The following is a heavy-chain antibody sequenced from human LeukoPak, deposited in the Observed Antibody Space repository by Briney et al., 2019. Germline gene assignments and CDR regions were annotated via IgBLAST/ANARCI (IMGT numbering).Heavy chain of an antibody. D-gene: IGHD2-2*01. V-gene: IGHV1-2*02. CDR1: EYTFTDYY. CDR3: ARANFLSCSSTSCLFDY. CDR2: INPVSGGT. Sequence: ASVKVSCKASEYTFTDYYLHWVRQAPGQGFEWMGWINPVSGGTNYVQKFQGRVTMTRDTSISTAYMELSRLRSDDTAVYYCARANFLSCSSTSCLFDYWGQGTLSPSPQ. J-gene: IGHJ4*02.